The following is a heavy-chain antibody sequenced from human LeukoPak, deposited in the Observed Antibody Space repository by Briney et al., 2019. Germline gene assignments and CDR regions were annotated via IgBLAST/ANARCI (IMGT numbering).Heavy chain of an antibody. Sequence: GGSLRLSCAASGFTFSSYAMSWVRQAPGKGLEWVSAISASGGSTYYADSVKGRFTISGDNSKNQFSLKLSSVTAADTAVYYCARVGLGLYYWGQGTLVTVSS. CDR3: ARVGLGLYY. CDR1: GFTFSSYA. V-gene: IGHV3-23*01. CDR2: ISASGGST. J-gene: IGHJ4*02. D-gene: IGHD3/OR15-3a*01.